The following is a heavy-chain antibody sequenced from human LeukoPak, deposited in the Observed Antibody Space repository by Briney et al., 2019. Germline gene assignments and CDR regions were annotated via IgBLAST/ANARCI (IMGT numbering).Heavy chain of an antibody. D-gene: IGHD3-10*01. CDR2: IYSGGDT. CDR3: ARERGRGVISPYFDQ. Sequence: GGSLRLSCAASGFTVRSNYMSWVRQAPGRGLEWVSVIYSGGDTRYADSVKGRFTISRDNSKSTLYLQMNSLRAEDTALYYCARERGRGVISPYFDQWGQGTLVTVSS. V-gene: IGHV3-66*01. J-gene: IGHJ4*02. CDR1: GFTVRSNY.